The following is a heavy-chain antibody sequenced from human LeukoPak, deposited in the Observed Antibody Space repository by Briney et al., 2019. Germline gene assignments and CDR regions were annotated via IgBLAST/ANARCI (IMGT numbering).Heavy chain of an antibody. CDR3: ARGDNYLNDAFDI. D-gene: IGHD5-24*01. Sequence: PGRSLRLSCAASGFTFSSYAMHWVRQAPGKGLEWVVVISYDGSNKYYADPVKGRFTISRDNSKNTLYLQMNSLRAEDTAVYYCARGDNYLNDAFDIWGQGTMVTASS. V-gene: IGHV3-30*04. J-gene: IGHJ3*02. CDR2: ISYDGSNK. CDR1: GFTFSSYA.